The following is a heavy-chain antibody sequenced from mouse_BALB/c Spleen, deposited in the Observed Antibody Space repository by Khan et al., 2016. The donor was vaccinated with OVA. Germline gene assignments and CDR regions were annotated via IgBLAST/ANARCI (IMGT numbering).Heavy chain of an antibody. CDR2: IYPGNVNT. D-gene: IGHD1-1*01. CDR1: GSTFTNFY. V-gene: IGHV1S56*01. CDR3: ARGDYYGTYARDC. J-gene: IGHJ4*01. Sequence: QVQLQQSGPELVQPGASVRLSCKASGSTFTNFYIHWVKQRPGQGPEWIGWIYPGNVNTKYNENFKGKATLTADKSSSTAYLLLSSLTSEDSAVYCCARGDYYGTYARDCWGQGTTVIDSS.